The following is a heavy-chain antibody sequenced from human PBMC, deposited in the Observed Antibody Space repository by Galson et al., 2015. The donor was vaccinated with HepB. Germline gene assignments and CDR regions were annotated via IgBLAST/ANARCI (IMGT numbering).Heavy chain of an antibody. Sequence: SLRLSCAASGFTFSSYGMHWVRQAPGKGLEWVAVIWYDGSNKYYADSVKGRFTISRDNSKNTLYLQMNSLRAEDTAVYYCASGVRDGYNPHGDYMDVWGKGTTVTVSS. D-gene: IGHD5-24*01. V-gene: IGHV3-33*01. CDR3: ASGVRDGYNPHGDYMDV. CDR1: GFTFSSYG. J-gene: IGHJ6*03. CDR2: IWYDGSNK.